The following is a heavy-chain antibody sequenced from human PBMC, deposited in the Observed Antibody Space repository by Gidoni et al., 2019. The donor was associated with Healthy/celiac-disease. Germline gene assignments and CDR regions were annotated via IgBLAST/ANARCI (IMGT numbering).Heavy chain of an antibody. J-gene: IGHJ6*02. CDR1: GFTFDDYD. CDR2: MSWNSGSI. D-gene: IGHD1-7*01. Sequence: EVQLVESGGGLVQPGRSLRLSCAASGFTFDDYDMHWVRQDPGKGLECVSGMSWNSGSIGYADSVKGRFTISRDNAKNSLYLQMNSLRAEDTALYYCAKDLGGRDITGTTDYYYGMDVWGQGTTVTVSS. V-gene: IGHV3-9*01. CDR3: AKDLGGRDITGTTDYYYGMDV.